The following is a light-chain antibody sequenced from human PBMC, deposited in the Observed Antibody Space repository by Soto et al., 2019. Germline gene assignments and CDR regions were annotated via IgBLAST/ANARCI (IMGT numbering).Light chain of an antibody. CDR2: GAS. V-gene: IGKV3-20*01. CDR3: QQYGRSLFT. J-gene: IGKJ3*01. Sequence: EMVLTQSPGTLSLSPGERATLSSRASQSVSSSYLAWYQQKPGQAPRLLIYGASSRATGIPDRFSGSGSGTDFTLTISRLQPEDFAVYYCQQYGRSLFTFGPGTKVDIK. CDR1: QSVSSSY.